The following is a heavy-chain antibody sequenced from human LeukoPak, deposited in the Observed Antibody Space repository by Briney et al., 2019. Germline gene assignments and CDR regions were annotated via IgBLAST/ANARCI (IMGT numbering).Heavy chain of an antibody. CDR3: VKDLSYESSGYVFDY. CDR1: GFIFEEYT. D-gene: IGHD3-22*01. V-gene: IGHV3-43*01. CDR2: ISWDGTT. J-gene: IGHJ4*02. Sequence: GGSLRLSCAASGFIFEEYTMHGLRQAPGKTLEWVSLISWDGTTYYRDSVKGRFTISRDNSKNSLYLQMDTLTSEDTAFYYCVKDLSYESSGYVFDYWGQGTLVTVSS.